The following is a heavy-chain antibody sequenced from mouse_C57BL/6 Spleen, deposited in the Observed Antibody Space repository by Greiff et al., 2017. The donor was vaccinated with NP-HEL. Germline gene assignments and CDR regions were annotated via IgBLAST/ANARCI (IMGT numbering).Heavy chain of an antibody. Sequence: EVKLMESGGGLVQPGGSLKLSCAASGFTFSDYYMYWVRQTPEKRLEWVAYISNGGGSTYYPDTVKGRFTISRDNAKNTLYLQMSRLKSEDTAMYYCARHGRLLRDYYAMDYWGQGTSVTVSS. CDR1: GFTFSDYY. D-gene: IGHD2-3*01. J-gene: IGHJ4*01. CDR2: ISNGGGST. CDR3: ARHGRLLRDYYAMDY. V-gene: IGHV5-12*01.